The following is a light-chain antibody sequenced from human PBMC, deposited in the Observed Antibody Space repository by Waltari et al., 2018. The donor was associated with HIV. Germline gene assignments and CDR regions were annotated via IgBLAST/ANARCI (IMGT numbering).Light chain of an antibody. CDR3: QSYDSSLSSYV. V-gene: IGLV1-40*01. Sequence: QSVLTQPPSVSGPPGQRVTISCTGSSSNIGAGYDAPWYQQHPGTAPKLLIYGNTNRPSGVPDRFSGSKSGTSASLAITGLQAEDEADYYCQSYDSSLSSYVFGTGTKVTVL. J-gene: IGLJ1*01. CDR2: GNT. CDR1: SSNIGAGYD.